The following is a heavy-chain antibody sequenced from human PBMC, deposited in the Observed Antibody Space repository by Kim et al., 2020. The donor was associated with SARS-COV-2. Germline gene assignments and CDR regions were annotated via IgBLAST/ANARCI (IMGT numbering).Heavy chain of an antibody. J-gene: IGHJ4*02. Sequence: SETLSLTCTVSGGSISSYYWSWIRQPPGKGLEWIGYIYYSGSTNYNPSLKSRVTISVDTSKNQFSLKLSSVTAADTAVYYCASREGYWGQGTLVTVSS. CDR1: GGSISSYY. CDR3: ASREGY. CDR2: IYYSGST. V-gene: IGHV4-59*13.